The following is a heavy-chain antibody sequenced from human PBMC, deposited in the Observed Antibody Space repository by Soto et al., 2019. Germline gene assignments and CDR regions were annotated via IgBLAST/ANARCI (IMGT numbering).Heavy chain of an antibody. CDR3: ARESGATYPRIMSVVDV. D-gene: IGHD3-16*01. J-gene: IGHJ6*02. CDR1: GGTFSSYA. CDR2: IIPIFGTA. Sequence: QVQLVQSGAEVKNPGSSVKVSCKASGGTFSSYAISWVRQAPGQGLEWMGGIIPIFGTANYAQKFQGRVTITADESTSTAYMELSRLRSEDTAVYYCARESGATYPRIMSVVDVWGQGTTVTVSS. V-gene: IGHV1-69*01.